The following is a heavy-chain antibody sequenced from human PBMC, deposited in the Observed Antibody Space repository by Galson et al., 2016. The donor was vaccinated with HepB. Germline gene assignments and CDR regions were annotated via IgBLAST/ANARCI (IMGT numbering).Heavy chain of an antibody. CDR3: LSPDAVDL. CDR2: ILNDGRFR. Sequence: SLRLSCAASGFTFSAYGMHWVRQAPGKGLEWVAGILNDGRFRHCADSVKGRCAISRDNSKNTLFLQMDSLRSDDTAVYYCLSPDAVDLWGRGTTVTVSS. CDR1: GFTFSAYG. D-gene: IGHD1-14*01. V-gene: IGHV3-30*03. J-gene: IGHJ6*02.